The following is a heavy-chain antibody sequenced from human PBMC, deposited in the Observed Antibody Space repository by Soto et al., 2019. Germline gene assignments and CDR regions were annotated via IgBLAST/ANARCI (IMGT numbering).Heavy chain of an antibody. V-gene: IGHV4-59*08. CDR3: AIYKDYFDC. D-gene: IGHD3-10*01. CDR1: GDSIGRDY. Sequence: SETLSLTCSVSGDSIGRDYWSWIGQPPGKGLEWIGYMYYTGSTNYNPSLRSRVTISLDTSKNQFSLKLSSVTAADTAVYYCAIYKDYFDCWGQGTLVTVSS. J-gene: IGHJ4*02. CDR2: MYYTGST.